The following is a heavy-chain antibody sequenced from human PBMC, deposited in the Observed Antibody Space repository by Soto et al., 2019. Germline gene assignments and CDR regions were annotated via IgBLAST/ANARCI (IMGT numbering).Heavy chain of an antibody. V-gene: IGHV3-23*01. CDR1: GFIFADYA. D-gene: IGHD4-17*01. CDR2: ISVSVRIT. Sequence: GGSLRLSCAASGFIFADYAMTWVRQTPGKGLEWVSSISVSVRITYYADSVKGRFTISRDNSKNTLYLEMTSLRAEDTAVYFCAKSLHGGSADNGWDYYFEYWGKGNMVIVSS. CDR3: AKSLHGGSADNGWDYYFEY. J-gene: IGHJ4*02.